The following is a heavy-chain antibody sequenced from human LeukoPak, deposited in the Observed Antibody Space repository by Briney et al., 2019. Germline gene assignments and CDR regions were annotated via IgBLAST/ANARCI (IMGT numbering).Heavy chain of an antibody. J-gene: IGHJ4*02. CDR3: ATYVNSSGWYLHFDY. CDR2: ISGSGGST. CDR1: GFTFSSYA. Sequence: GGSLRLSCAASGFTFSSYAMSWVRQAPGKGLEWVSAISGSGGSTYYADSVKGRFTISRDNSKNTLYLQMNSLRAEDTAVYYCATYVNSSGWYLHFDYWGQGTLVTVSS. V-gene: IGHV3-23*01. D-gene: IGHD6-19*01.